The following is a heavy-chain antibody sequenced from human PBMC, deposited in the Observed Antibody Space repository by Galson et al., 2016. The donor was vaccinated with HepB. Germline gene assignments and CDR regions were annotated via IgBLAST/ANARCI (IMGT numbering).Heavy chain of an antibody. CDR2: IYTAGST. CDR3: ARGPGYYSASGRPWDYNPMDV. V-gene: IGHV3-53*01. D-gene: IGHD3-10*01. CDR1: GFSVSTNY. J-gene: IGHJ6*02. Sequence: SLRLSCAVSGFSVSTNYMSWVRQAPGKGLEWVSIIYTAGSTYYTDSVKGRFTISRDNAQNTLYLQMTSLTGEDTSVYYCARGPGYYSASGRPWDYNPMDVWGQGTTVIVSS.